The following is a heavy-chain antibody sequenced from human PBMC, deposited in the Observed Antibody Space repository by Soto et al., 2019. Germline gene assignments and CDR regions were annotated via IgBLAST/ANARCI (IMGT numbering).Heavy chain of an antibody. CDR1: GYTFTSHA. D-gene: IGHD2-15*01. CDR2: LNAGNGNT. CDR3: ARFIGGAYGMDV. V-gene: IGHV1-3*01. J-gene: IGHJ6*02. Sequence: ASVKVSCKASGYTFTSHAMHWVRQAPGQRLEWMGWLNAGNGNTKYSQTFQDRVTITRDTSASTAYMELSSLRSEDTAVYYCARFIGGAYGMDVWGQGTTVTVSS.